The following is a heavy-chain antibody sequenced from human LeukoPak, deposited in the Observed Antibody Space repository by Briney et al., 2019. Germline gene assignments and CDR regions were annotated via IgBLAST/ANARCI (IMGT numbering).Heavy chain of an antibody. J-gene: IGHJ4*02. CDR1: GFTFNSYS. V-gene: IGHV4-38-2*01. CDR3: ARHHYDFWSGYYE. D-gene: IGHD3-3*01. CDR2: IYHSGST. Sequence: GSLRLSCAASGFTFNSYSMNWVRQAPGKGLEWIGSIYHSGSTYYNPSLKSRVTISVDTSKNQFSLKLSSVTAADTAVYYCARHHYDFWSGYYEWGQGTLVTVSS.